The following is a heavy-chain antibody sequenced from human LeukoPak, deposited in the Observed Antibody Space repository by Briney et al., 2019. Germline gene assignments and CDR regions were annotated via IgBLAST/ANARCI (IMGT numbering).Heavy chain of an antibody. Sequence: ASVKVSCKASGYTFTSYAMNWVRQAPGQGLEWMGWINTDSGNPTYAQGFTGRFVFSLDSSVSTAYLQISNLMPEDTAKYYCAREVLRFDIWGQGTMVIVSS. CDR2: INTDSGNP. CDR3: AREVLRFDI. CDR1: GYTFTSYA. J-gene: IGHJ3*02. V-gene: IGHV7-4-1*02.